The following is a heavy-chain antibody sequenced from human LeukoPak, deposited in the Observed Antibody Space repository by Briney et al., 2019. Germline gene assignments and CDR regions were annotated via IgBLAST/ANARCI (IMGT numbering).Heavy chain of an antibody. CDR2: IIPIFGTA. D-gene: IGHD1-26*01. V-gene: IGHV1-69*13. Sequence: ASVKVSCKASGYTFTSYYMHWVRQAPGQGLEWMGGIIPIFGTANYAQKFQGRVTITADESTSTAYMELSSLRSEDTAVYYCARRLVGASYFDYWGQGTLVTVSS. CDR3: ARRLVGASYFDY. CDR1: GYTFTSYY. J-gene: IGHJ4*02.